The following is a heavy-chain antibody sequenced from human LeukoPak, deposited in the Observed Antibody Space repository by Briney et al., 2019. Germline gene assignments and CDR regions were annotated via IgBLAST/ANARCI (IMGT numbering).Heavy chain of an antibody. V-gene: IGHV1-46*03. CDR2: INPSGGST. J-gene: IGHJ4*02. CDR3: AREGAIIAVVGTGFDY. Sequence: AASVKVSFKASGYTFTSYYMHWVRQVPGQGLELMGIINPSGGSTSYEQKFQDRVTMTRDTSTSTVYMELGSLRSEDTAVYYCAREGAIIAVVGTGFDYWGQGTLVTVSS. CDR1: GYTFTSYY. D-gene: IGHD6-19*01.